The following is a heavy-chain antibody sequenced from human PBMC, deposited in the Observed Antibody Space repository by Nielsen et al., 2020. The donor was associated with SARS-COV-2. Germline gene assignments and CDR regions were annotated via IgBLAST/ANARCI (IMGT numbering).Heavy chain of an antibody. J-gene: IGHJ3*02. CDR3: AREDYYDSSGAVDI. V-gene: IGHV3-53*01. CDR1: EFPVSSNY. CDR2: ISSVGGT. Sequence: GGSLRLSCAASEFPVSSNYMSWVRQAPGKGLDWVSVISSVGGTSYADSVKGRFTISRDNSKNTLYLQMNSLRAEDTAVYYCAREDYYDSSGAVDIWGQGTMVTVSS. D-gene: IGHD3-22*01.